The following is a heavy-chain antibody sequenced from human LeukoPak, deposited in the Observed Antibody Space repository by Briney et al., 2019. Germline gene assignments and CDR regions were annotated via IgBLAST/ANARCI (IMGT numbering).Heavy chain of an antibody. CDR1: DGSFSSYS. CDR2: IYYSGST. D-gene: IGHD3-10*01. CDR3: ARANYGSGSYYLDY. V-gene: IGHV4-59*08. Sequence: SETLSLTCTVSDGSFSSYSWNWIRQPPGRGLEWIGYIYYSGSTIYNPSLRSRVTISVDTSKNQFSLKLTSVTAADTAVYYCARANYGSGSYYLDYWGQGTLVTVSS. J-gene: IGHJ4*02.